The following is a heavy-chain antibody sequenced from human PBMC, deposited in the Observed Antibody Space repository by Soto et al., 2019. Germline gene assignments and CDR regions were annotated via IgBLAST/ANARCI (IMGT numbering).Heavy chain of an antibody. J-gene: IGHJ6*02. D-gene: IGHD3-3*01. V-gene: IGHV3-49*04. Sequence: EVQLVESGGGLVQPGRSLRLSCTASGFTFGDFALSWVRQAPGKGLEWVGFIRSKTYGGTTEYAASVKGRFTISRDDSKSIAYLQMNSLKTEDTAVYYCTPNSPGGYGPLEYYYYGLGVWGQGTTVTVSS. CDR3: TPNSPGGYGPLEYYYYGLGV. CDR2: IRSKTYGGTT. CDR1: GFTFGDFA.